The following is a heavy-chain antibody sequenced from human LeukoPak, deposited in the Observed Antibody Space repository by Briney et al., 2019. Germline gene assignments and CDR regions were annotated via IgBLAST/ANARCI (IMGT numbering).Heavy chain of an antibody. Sequence: PGGSLRLSCAASGFTFSSYAMHWVRQAPGKGLEWVAVISYDGSNKYYADSVKGRFTISRDNSKNTLYLQMNSLRAEDTAVYYCAKGLYGSGSPPSAQHWGQGTLVTVSS. CDR3: AKGLYGSGSPPSAQH. V-gene: IGHV3-30-3*01. D-gene: IGHD3-10*01. CDR1: GFTFSSYA. J-gene: IGHJ1*01. CDR2: ISYDGSNK.